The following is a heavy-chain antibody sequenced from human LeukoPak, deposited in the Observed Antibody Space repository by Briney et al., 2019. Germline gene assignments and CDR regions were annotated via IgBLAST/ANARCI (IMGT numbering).Heavy chain of an antibody. CDR2: MNPNSGNT. J-gene: IGHJ6*03. Sequence: ASVKVSCKASGYTFTSYDINWVRQATGQGLEWMGWMNPNSGNTGYAQKFQGRVTMTRNTSISTAYMELSSLRSEDTAAYYCARGRKGSTIFGVVITELYYYYMDVWGKGTTVTVSS. CDR1: GYTFTSYD. V-gene: IGHV1-8*01. D-gene: IGHD3-3*01. CDR3: ARGRKGSTIFGVVITELYYYYMDV.